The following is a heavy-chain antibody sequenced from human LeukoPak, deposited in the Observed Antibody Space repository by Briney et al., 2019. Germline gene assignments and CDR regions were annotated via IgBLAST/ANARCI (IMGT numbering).Heavy chain of an antibody. CDR2: ISSSSSTI. D-gene: IGHD3-10*01. Sequence: TGGSLRLSCAASGFTFNSYSMNWVRQAPGKGLEWVSYISSSSSTIYYADSVKGRFTISRDNAKNSLYLQMNSLRAEDTAVYYCARHVLWFGELLSDPPRYYGMDVWGQGTTVTVSS. J-gene: IGHJ6*02. V-gene: IGHV3-48*04. CDR3: ARHVLWFGELLSDPPRYYGMDV. CDR1: GFTFNSYS.